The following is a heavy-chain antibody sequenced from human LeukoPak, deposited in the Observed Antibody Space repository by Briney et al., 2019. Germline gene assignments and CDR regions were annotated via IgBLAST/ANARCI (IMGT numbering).Heavy chain of an antibody. D-gene: IGHD4-17*01. CDR2: IIPTFGTA. Sequence: WASVKVSCKASGGTFSSHAISWVRQAPGQGLEWMGGIIPTFGTANYAQKFQGRVTITADESTSTAYMELSSLRSEDTAVYYCARGLNYGENLPFLDYWGQGTLVTVSS. CDR1: GGTFSSHA. J-gene: IGHJ4*02. CDR3: ARGLNYGENLPFLDY. V-gene: IGHV1-69*13.